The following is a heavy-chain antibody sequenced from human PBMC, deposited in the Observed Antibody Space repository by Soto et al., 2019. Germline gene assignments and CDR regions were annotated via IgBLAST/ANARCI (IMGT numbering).Heavy chain of an antibody. Sequence: SETLSLTCTVSGGSISSYYWSWIRQPPGKGLEWIGYIYYSGGTNYNPSLKSRVTISVDTSKNQFSLKLSSVTAADTAVYYCAREWLSNGVWFDPWGQGSLVTVPS. V-gene: IGHV4-59*01. D-gene: IGHD3-22*01. J-gene: IGHJ5*02. CDR2: IYYSGGT. CDR3: AREWLSNGVWFDP. CDR1: GGSISSYY.